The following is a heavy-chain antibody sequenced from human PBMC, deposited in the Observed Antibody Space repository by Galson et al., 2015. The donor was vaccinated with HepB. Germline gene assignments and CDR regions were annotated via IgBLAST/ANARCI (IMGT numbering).Heavy chain of an antibody. CDR3: ARAYGDSETYYYYGMGV. D-gene: IGHD4-17*01. J-gene: IGHJ6*02. Sequence: QSGAEVKKPGESLRISCKGSGYSFTSYWISWVRQMPGKGLEWMGRIDPSDSYTNYSPSFQGHVTISADKSISTAYLQWSSLKASDTAMYYCARAYGDSETYYYYGMGVWGQGTTVTVSS. V-gene: IGHV5-10-1*01. CDR2: IDPSDSYT. CDR1: GYSFTSYW.